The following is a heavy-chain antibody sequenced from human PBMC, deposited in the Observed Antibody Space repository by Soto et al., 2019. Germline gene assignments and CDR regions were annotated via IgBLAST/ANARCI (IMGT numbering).Heavy chain of an antibody. Sequence: GESLKISCKGSGYSFSSYWIGWVRQMPGKGLEWMGIIYPGDSDTRYSPSLQGQVTISADKSISTAYLQWSSLKASDTAMYYCAISYSGSHVHFDYWGQGPLVTVSS. CDR2: IYPGDSDT. D-gene: IGHD1-26*01. J-gene: IGHJ4*02. CDR1: GYSFSSYW. V-gene: IGHV5-51*01. CDR3: AISYSGSHVHFDY.